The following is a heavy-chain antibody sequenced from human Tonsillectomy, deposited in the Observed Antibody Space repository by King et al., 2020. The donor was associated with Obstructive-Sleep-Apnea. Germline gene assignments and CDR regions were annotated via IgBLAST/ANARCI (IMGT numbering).Heavy chain of an antibody. CDR3: AREGGCSSTSCYGNYFDY. V-gene: IGHV4-38-2*02. J-gene: IGHJ4*02. Sequence: QLQESGPGLVKPSETLSLTCTVSGYSISSGYYWGWIRQPPGKGLEWIGSIYHSGSTYYNPSLKSRVTISVDTSKNQFSLKLSSVTAADTAVYYCAREGGCSSTSCYGNYFDYWGQGTLVTVSS. CDR1: GYSISSGYY. CDR2: IYHSGST. D-gene: IGHD2-2*01.